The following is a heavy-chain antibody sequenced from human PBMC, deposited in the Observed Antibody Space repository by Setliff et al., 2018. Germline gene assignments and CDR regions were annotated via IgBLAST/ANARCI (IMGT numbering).Heavy chain of an antibody. CDR3: ARYRNYFDSSGQTQYYFDY. CDR2: IYYSGAT. V-gene: IGHV4-61*08. J-gene: IGHJ4*02. D-gene: IGHD3-22*01. CDR1: GGSLSADYY. Sequence: SETLSLTCTVSGGSLSADYYWTWIRQPPGKGLEWIGFIYYSGATTYNPSLKSRVTISVDTSKNQFSLNLNSVTAADTAVYYCARYRNYFDSSGQTQYYFDYWGQGTLVTVSS.